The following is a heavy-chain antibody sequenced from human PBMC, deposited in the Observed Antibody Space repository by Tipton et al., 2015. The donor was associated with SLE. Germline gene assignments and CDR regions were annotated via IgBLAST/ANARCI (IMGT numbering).Heavy chain of an antibody. Sequence: SLRLSCAASGFTFSSYGMHWVRQAPGKGLEWVAVISYDGSNKYYADSVKGRFTISRDNSKNTLYLQMNSLRAEDTAVYYCAKDHEGPRGPDAFDIWGQGTMVTVSS. D-gene: IGHD3-10*01. J-gene: IGHJ3*02. V-gene: IGHV3-30*18. CDR3: AKDHEGPRGPDAFDI. CDR2: ISYDGSNK. CDR1: GFTFSSYG.